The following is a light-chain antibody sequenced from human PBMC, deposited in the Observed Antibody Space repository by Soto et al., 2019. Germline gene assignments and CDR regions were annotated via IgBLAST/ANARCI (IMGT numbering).Light chain of an antibody. CDR2: DAS. V-gene: IGKV3-11*01. CDR3: QQRSNWPSIT. CDR1: QSVSSN. J-gene: IGKJ1*01. Sequence: EIVMTQSPATLSVSPGERATLSCRASQSVSSNLAWYQQKPGQAPRLLIYDASNRATGIPARFSGSGSGTDFALTISSLEPEDSAVYYCQQRSNWPSITFGQGTKVDIK.